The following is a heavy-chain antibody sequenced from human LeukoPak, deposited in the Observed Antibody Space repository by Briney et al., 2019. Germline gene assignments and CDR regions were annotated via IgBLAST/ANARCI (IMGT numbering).Heavy chain of an antibody. J-gene: IGHJ4*02. D-gene: IGHD5-18*01. Sequence: SETLSLTCTVSGGSISSHYWSWIRQPPGKGLEWIGYIYYSGSTNYNPSLKSRVTISVDTSKNQFSLKLSSVTAADTAVYYCAREPYSYGYSYFDYWGQGTLVTVSS. CDR2: IYYSGST. V-gene: IGHV4-59*11. CDR1: GGSISSHY. CDR3: AREPYSYGYSYFDY.